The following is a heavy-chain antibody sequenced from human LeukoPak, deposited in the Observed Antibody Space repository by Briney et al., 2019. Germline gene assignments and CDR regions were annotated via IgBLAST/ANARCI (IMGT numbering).Heavy chain of an antibody. D-gene: IGHD3-16*02. V-gene: IGHV3-66*01. J-gene: IGHJ3*02. CDR2: IYSGGST. Sequence: TGGSLRLSCAPSGFTVSSNYMSWVRQAPGKGLEWVSVIYSGGSTYYADSVKGRFTISRDNSKNTLYLQMNSLRAEDTAVYYCARGPSLFDAFDIWGQGTMVTVSS. CDR1: GFTVSSNY. CDR3: ARGPSLFDAFDI.